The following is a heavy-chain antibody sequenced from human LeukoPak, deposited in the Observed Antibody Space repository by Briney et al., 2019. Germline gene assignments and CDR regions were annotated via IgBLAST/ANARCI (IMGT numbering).Heavy chain of an antibody. D-gene: IGHD6-13*01. CDR3: ARRGYSSSWLFDY. V-gene: IGHV4-59*01. CDR1: GGSLSRYT. J-gene: IGHJ4*02. Sequence: SETLSLTCTVSGGSLSRYTWSWIRQHPGKGLEGIGNIYYSGSTNYNPSLKSRVTISVDTSKNQFSLKLSSATAADTAVYYCARRGYSSSWLFDYWGQGTLVTVSS. CDR2: IYYSGST.